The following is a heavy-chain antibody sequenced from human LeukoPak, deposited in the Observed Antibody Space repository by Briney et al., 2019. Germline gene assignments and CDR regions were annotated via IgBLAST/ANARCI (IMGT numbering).Heavy chain of an antibody. J-gene: IGHJ6*02. CDR3: ARSVPHDYSNYIINYGMDV. CDR1: GFTFSSYA. V-gene: IGHV3-30-3*01. D-gene: IGHD4-11*01. Sequence: GGSLRLSCAASGFTFSSYAMHWVRQAPGKGLEWVAVISYDGSNKYYADSVKGRFTISRDNSKNTLYLQMNSLRAEDTAVYYCARSVPHDYSNYIINYGMDVWGQGTTVTVSS. CDR2: ISYDGSNK.